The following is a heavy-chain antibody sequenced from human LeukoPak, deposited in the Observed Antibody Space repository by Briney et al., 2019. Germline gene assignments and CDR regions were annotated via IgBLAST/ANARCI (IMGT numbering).Heavy chain of an antibody. J-gene: IGHJ6*03. D-gene: IGHD3-10*01. Sequence: GGSLRLSCAASGFTSSSYSMNWVRQAPGKGLEWVSSISSSSSYIYCADSVKGRFTISRDNAKNSLYLQMNSLRAEDTAVYYCARGSYHYYYMDVWGKGTTVTVSS. V-gene: IGHV3-21*01. CDR1: GFTSSSYS. CDR2: ISSSSSYI. CDR3: ARGSYHYYYMDV.